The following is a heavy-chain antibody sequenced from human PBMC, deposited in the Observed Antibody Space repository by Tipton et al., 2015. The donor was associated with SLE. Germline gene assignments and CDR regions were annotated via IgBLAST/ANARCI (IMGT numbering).Heavy chain of an antibody. V-gene: IGHV4-39*01. D-gene: IGHD2-15*01. J-gene: IGHJ3*02. CDR2: IHYIGDT. Sequence: TLSLTCSVSGASFSTNYFWAWIRQPPGKGLQWIGSIHYIGDTYYNPSLKSRVTMSVDTSKNQFSLKLSSVTAADTAVYYCARTRDRGAFDIWGQGTMVTVSS. CDR3: ARTRDRGAFDI. CDR1: GASFSTNYF.